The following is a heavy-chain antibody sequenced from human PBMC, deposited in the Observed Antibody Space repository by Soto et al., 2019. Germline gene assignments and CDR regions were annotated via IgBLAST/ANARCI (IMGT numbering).Heavy chain of an antibody. CDR3: ARLIRDGSGTYLFDY. CDR2: ISYSGTT. V-gene: IGHV4-59*08. D-gene: IGHD3-10*01. Sequence: SETLSLTCTVSGVSINTFYWNWIRQPPGKGLEWIGFISYSGTTNYNPSLKSRVTISIDTSRSQFSLKLTSLTAADTAVYYCARLIRDGSGTYLFDYCGQGTLVTVSS. CDR1: GVSINTFY. J-gene: IGHJ4*02.